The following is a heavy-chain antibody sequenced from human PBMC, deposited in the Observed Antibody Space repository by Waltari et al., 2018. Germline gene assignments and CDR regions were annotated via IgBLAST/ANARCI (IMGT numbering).Heavy chain of an antibody. Sequence: EVQLVQSGAEVKKPGESLRISCKGSGYSFSTSWITWVRQIPGKGLEWMGNVDPTESHTNYSPSFQGHVTISADKSINTAYLQWSSLKASDTAIYYCAKREGYYYDRSGYYYEFWGQGTLVTVSS. CDR2: VDPTESHT. CDR1: GYSFSTSW. V-gene: IGHV5-10-1*01. J-gene: IGHJ4*02. D-gene: IGHD3-22*01. CDR3: AKREGYYYDRSGYYYEF.